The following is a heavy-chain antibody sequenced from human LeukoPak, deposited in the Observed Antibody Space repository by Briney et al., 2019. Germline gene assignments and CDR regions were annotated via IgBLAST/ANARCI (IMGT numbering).Heavy chain of an antibody. CDR3: ARELIEYSSSFGDY. Sequence: PGGSLRLSCAASGFTFSSYAMHWVRQAPGKGLEWVAVISYDGSNKYYADSVKGRFTISRDNSKNTLYLQMNSLRAEDTAVYYCARELIEYSSSFGDYWGQGTLVTVSS. CDR1: GFTFSSYA. V-gene: IGHV3-30*01. CDR2: ISYDGSNK. J-gene: IGHJ4*02. D-gene: IGHD6-6*01.